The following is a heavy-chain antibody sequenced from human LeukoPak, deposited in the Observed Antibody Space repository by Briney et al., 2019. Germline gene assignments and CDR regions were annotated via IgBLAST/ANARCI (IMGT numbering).Heavy chain of an antibody. J-gene: IGHJ6*03. CDR2: INYSGST. D-gene: IGHD2-2*02. CDR3: ARDLRVPAAIGGMWFFYMDV. Sequence: PSETLSLTCTVSGGSISSSNYYWGWIRQPPGKGLEWIGSINYSGSTYYNPSLKSRVTISVDTSKNQFSLKLSSVTAADTAVYYCARDLRVPAAIGGMWFFYMDVWGKGTTVTVSS. V-gene: IGHV4-39*07. CDR1: GGSISSSNYY.